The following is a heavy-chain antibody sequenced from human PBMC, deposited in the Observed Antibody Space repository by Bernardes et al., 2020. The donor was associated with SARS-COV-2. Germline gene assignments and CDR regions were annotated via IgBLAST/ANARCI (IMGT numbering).Heavy chain of an antibody. Sequence: ASVKVSCKTSGYTFTSYSLSWVRQAPGQGLEWMGWISTYHGKTSYAQTLQGRVTVTTDTSTSTVYMELRSLRSDDTAVYYCAGSCYFDSWGQGTLVTVSS. CDR1: GYTFTSYS. V-gene: IGHV1-18*04. CDR2: ISTYHGKT. CDR3: AGSCYFDS. J-gene: IGHJ4*02. D-gene: IGHD2-15*01.